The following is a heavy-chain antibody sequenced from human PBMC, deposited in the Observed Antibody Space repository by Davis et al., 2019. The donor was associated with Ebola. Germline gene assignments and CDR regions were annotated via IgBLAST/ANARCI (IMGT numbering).Heavy chain of an antibody. CDR1: GFTVSSNY. J-gene: IGHJ6*02. CDR2: IYSGGST. V-gene: IGHV3-53*05. D-gene: IGHD6-19*01. CDR3: ARVGPGYSSYHYYYYYGMDV. Sequence: LSLTCAASGFTVSSNYMSWVRQAPGKGLEWVSVIYSGGSTYYADSVKGRFTISRDNSKNTLYLQMNSLRAEDTAVYYCARVGPGYSSYHYYYYYGMDVWGQGTTVTVSS.